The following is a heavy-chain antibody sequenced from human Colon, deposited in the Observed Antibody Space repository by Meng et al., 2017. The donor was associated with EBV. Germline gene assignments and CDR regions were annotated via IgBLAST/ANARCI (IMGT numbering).Heavy chain of an antibody. D-gene: IGHD2/OR15-2a*01. CDR2: IYYTGST. CDR1: GCSISGDY. Sequence: SGPGLVKPSETLSLTCSVSGCSISGDYWSWIRQSPGMELEWIGYIYYTGSTNYSPSLERRATFSVDTSKNQFSLRLTSVTAADTAKYYCAQYIRVAGTYYLDHWGPGILVTVSS. J-gene: IGHJ4*02. CDR3: AQYIRVAGTYYLDH. V-gene: IGHV4-59*03.